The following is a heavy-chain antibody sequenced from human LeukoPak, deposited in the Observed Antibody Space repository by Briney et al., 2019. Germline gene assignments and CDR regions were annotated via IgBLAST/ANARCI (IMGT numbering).Heavy chain of an antibody. J-gene: IGHJ4*02. CDR2: ISYDGSNK. CDR1: GFTFSSYG. D-gene: IGHD1-26*01. CDR3: ASSGSYRFDY. V-gene: IGHV3-30*03. Sequence: GGSLRLSCAASGFTFSSYGMHWVRQAPGKGLEWVAVISYDGSNKYYADSVKGRFTISRDNSKNTLYLQMNSLRDEDTAVYYCASSGSYRFDYWGQGTLVTVSS.